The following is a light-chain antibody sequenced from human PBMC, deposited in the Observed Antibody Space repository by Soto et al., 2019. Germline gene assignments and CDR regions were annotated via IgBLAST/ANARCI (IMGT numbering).Light chain of an antibody. J-gene: IGKJ1*01. CDR2: DAS. Sequence: EVVLTQSPATLSLSPGERATLSCRASQSVSGSVAWYQQKPGQAPRLLIFDASNRATGTPARFIGSGSGSDFTLTIGSLEPEDVAVYFCQQRSHWPPTFGPGTKVEIK. CDR1: QSVSGS. V-gene: IGKV3-11*01. CDR3: QQRSHWPPT.